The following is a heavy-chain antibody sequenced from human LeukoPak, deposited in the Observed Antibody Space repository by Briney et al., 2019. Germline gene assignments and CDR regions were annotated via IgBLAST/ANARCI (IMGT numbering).Heavy chain of an antibody. Sequence: PSETLSLTCAVYGGSFSGYYWSWIRQPPGKGLEWIGETNHSGSTNYNPSLKSRVTISVDTSKNQFSLKLSSVTAADTAVYYCARGRGVGDYWGQGTLVTVSS. CDR3: ARGRGVGDY. V-gene: IGHV4-34*01. CDR2: TNHSGST. D-gene: IGHD3-10*01. CDR1: GGSFSGYY. J-gene: IGHJ4*02.